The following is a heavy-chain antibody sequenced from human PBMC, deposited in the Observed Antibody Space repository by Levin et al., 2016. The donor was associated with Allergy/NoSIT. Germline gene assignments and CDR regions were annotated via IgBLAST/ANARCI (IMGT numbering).Heavy chain of an antibody. CDR1: GYSFTSYW. CDR2: IYPGDSDT. Sequence: KVSCKGSGYSFTSYWIGWVRQMPGKGLEWMGIIYPGDSDTRYSPSFQGQVTISADKSISTAYLQWSSLKASDTAMYYCARDMAQTVVTPNPDWYFDLWGRGTLVTVSS. V-gene: IGHV5-51*01. CDR3: ARDMAQTVVTPNPDWYFDL. J-gene: IGHJ2*01. D-gene: IGHD4-23*01.